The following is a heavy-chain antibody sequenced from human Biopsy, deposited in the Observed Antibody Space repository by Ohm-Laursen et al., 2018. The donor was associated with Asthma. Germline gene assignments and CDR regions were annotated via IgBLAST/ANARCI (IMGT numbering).Heavy chain of an antibody. Sequence: SLRLSCAASGFTFGDYWMSWVRQVPGKGLEWVANIKHDGTEKNHVDSLKGRFTISRDNAKNSLYLQMNSLRAEDTAVYYCARTFHFWSPYHAEHYQLWGQGTQVTVPS. J-gene: IGHJ1*01. D-gene: IGHD3-3*02. CDR3: ARTFHFWSPYHAEHYQL. V-gene: IGHV3-7*01. CDR1: GFTFGDYW. CDR2: IKHDGTEK.